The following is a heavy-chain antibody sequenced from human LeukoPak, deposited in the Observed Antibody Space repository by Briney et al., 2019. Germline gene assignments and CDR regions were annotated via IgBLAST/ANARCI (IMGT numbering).Heavy chain of an antibody. D-gene: IGHD5-18*01. CDR3: ARGGYAFYYYMDV. CDR2: INPSGGST. J-gene: IGHJ6*03. V-gene: IGHV1-46*01. CDR1: GYTFTSYY. Sequence: ASVKVSCKASGYTFTSYYMHWVRQAPGQGLEWMGIINPSGGSTSYAQKFQGRVTMTRDMSTSTVYMELRSLRSDDTAVYYCARGGYAFYYYMDVWGKGTTVTISS.